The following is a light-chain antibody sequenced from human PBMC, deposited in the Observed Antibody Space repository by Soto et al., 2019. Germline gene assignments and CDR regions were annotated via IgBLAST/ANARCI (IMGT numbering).Light chain of an antibody. Sequence: EVVLTQSPGTLSLSPGERATLSCRASQSVSNNYFAWYQQQPGQAPRLLLFGSSDRATGIPDRFSGSGSGTDFTLTISRLEPEDFAVYYCQQYGSSPPYTFGQGTKLEIK. V-gene: IGKV3-20*01. J-gene: IGKJ2*01. CDR3: QQYGSSPPYT. CDR1: QSVSNNY. CDR2: GSS.